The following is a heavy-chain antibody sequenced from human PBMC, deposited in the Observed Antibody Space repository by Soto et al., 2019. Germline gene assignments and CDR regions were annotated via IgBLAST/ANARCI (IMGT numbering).Heavy chain of an antibody. V-gene: IGHV1-18*01. CDR2: ISAYNGNT. Sequence: ASVKVSCKASGYTFTSYGISWVRQAPGQGLEWMGWISAYNGNTNYAQKLQGRVTMTTDTSTSTAYMELRSLRSEDTAVYYCARDYTTVVTPGFDYWGQGTRVTVSS. J-gene: IGHJ4*02. CDR1: GYTFTSYG. D-gene: IGHD4-17*01. CDR3: ARDYTTVVTPGFDY.